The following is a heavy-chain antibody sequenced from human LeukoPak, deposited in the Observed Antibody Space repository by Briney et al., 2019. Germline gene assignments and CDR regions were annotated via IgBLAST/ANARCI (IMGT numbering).Heavy chain of an antibody. Sequence: SAPLSLTYTVSGSSISSGYYWSWLRQPPGKGLEWIGEINHSGSNNYNPSLKSRVTISVDTSKNQFSLKLSSVTAADTAVYYCARGGYSSGWYGTIDFDYWGQGTLVTVSS. CDR1: GSSISSGYY. V-gene: IGHV4-34*01. D-gene: IGHD6-19*01. CDR2: INHSGSN. J-gene: IGHJ4*02. CDR3: ARGGYSSGWYGTIDFDY.